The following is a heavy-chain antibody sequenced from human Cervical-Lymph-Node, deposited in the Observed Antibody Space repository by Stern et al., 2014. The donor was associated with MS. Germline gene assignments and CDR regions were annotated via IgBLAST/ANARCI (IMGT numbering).Heavy chain of an antibody. CDR3: ARGHYDFLSGYLAAFDS. D-gene: IGHD3-3*01. J-gene: IGHJ3*01. CDR1: GYTFSDYY. V-gene: IGHV1-2*04. CDR2: INPNSGGT. Sequence: QVQLVQSGAEVKKPGASVKVSCRASGYTFSDYYLHWVRQAPGQGLEWMGWINPNSGGTLYAQKFQGWVTLTRDTSMSTAYMELSRLKSNDTAVYYCARGHYDFLSGYLAAFDSWGPGTMVTVSS.